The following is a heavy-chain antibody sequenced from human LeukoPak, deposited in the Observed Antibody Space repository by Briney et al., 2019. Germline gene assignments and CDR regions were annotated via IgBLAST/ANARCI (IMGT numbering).Heavy chain of an antibody. V-gene: IGHV4-61*02. CDR3: AREATGTTTGGRFDASDI. D-gene: IGHD1-1*01. CDR2: IYTSGSN. Sequence: SETLSLTCTVSGGSLSSGRYYWSWIRQPAGKGLEWIVRIYTSGSNNYNPSLKSRVPISVDTSKNQFSLKLSSVTAADTAVYYCAREATGTTTGGRFDASDIWGQGTMVTVSS. J-gene: IGHJ3*02. CDR1: GGSLSSGRYY.